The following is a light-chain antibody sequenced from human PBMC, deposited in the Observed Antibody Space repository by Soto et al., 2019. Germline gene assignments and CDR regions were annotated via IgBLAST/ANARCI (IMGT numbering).Light chain of an antibody. CDR2: GAS. V-gene: IGKV3-15*01. CDR3: QQYDNWPLT. Sequence: EIVMTQSPDTLSVAAGERATLSCRASQSVSSNLAWYQQKSGQTPRLLIYGASTRATDIPARFSGSGSGTEFTLTISSLQSEDFAVYYCQQYDNWPLTFGGGTKVEIK. J-gene: IGKJ4*01. CDR1: QSVSSN.